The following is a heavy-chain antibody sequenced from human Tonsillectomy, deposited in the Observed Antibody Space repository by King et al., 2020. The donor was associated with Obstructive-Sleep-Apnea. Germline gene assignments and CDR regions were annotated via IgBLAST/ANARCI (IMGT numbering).Heavy chain of an antibody. CDR1: GFTFSTSW. CDR3: ARCSEASIKLEIPGPGFGSGAVRRWDVAVCSYFDY. V-gene: IGHV3-7*01. J-gene: IGHJ4*02. D-gene: IGHD6-19*01. Sequence: EVQLVESGGALVRPGGSLRLSCAASGFTFSTSWMSWVRQAPGKGLEWVANIKQDGSEKYSVDSVTGRFTISRDNAKNALYLQMNSLRAEDTAVYYCARCSEASIKLEIPGPGFGSGAVRRWDVAVCSYFDYWGQGALVTVSS. CDR2: IKQDGSEK.